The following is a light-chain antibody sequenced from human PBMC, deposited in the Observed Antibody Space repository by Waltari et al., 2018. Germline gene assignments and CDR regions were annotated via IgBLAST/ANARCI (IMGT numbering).Light chain of an antibody. Sequence: EILLTQSPATLSVSPGERATLSFRASQSVNSNLAWYQQKPGQAPRLLIYGASTRATGVPARFSGSGSGTDFTLTISSLQSEDFAVYYCQQYNNWPPGRTFGQGTKVEI. J-gene: IGKJ1*01. V-gene: IGKV3-15*01. CDR1: QSVNSN. CDR2: GAS. CDR3: QQYNNWPPGRT.